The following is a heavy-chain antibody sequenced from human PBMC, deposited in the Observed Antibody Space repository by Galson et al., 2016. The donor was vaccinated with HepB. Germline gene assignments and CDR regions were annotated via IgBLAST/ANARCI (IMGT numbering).Heavy chain of an antibody. J-gene: IGHJ6*02. CDR3: ARAREPYSDVLTDSFYYGLDF. CDR2: IVPILGKA. V-gene: IGHV1-69*04. Sequence: SVKVSCKASGDSFITYAIGWVRLAPGQGLEWMGSIVPILGKAKYAQTFQDRVTITADRSTGAAYMELSGLRSEDTAVYYCARAREPYSDVLTDSFYYGLDFWGHGTTVIVS. D-gene: IGHD3-9*01. CDR1: GDSFITYA.